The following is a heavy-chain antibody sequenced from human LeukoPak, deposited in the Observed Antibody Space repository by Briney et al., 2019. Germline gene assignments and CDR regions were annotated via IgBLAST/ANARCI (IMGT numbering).Heavy chain of an antibody. D-gene: IGHD4-11*01. CDR2: ISHSGST. Sequence: SETLSLTCTVSGCSISSSSYYWGWIRQPPGKGLEWIGEISHSGSTNYNPSLESRVTVSVDNSKNQFSLKLSSVTAADTAVYYCAKMTPVTSFQLLVLDSWGPGTLVTISS. CDR1: GCSISSSSYY. J-gene: IGHJ4*02. V-gene: IGHV4-39*07. CDR3: AKMTPVTSFQLLVLDS.